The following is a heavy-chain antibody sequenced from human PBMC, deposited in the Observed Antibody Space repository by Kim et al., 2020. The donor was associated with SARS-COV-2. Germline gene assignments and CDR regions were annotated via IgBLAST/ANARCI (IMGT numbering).Heavy chain of an antibody. J-gene: IGHJ6*02. CDR1: GFTFSSYS. CDR3: AREIPYGSGTYYYVMDV. CDR2: ISSSSSTI. D-gene: IGHD3-10*01. Sequence: GGSLRLSCAASGFTFSSYSMNWVRQAPGKGLEWVSYISSSSSTIYYADSVKGRFTISRDNAKNSLFLQMNSLRDEDTAVYYCAREIPYGSGTYYYVMDVWGQGTTVTVSS. V-gene: IGHV3-48*02.